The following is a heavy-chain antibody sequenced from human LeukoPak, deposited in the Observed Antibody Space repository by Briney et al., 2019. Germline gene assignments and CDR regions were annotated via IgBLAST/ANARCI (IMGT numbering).Heavy chain of an antibody. Sequence: GGSLRLSCAVSGFTFSGYGMRWVRQAPGKGLEWVAFIRYDGSNKYYADSVKGRFTISRDNSKNTVYLQMNSLRPEDTAVYYCAKEYSGSFEYWGQGTLVIVSS. CDR3: AKEYSGSFEY. V-gene: IGHV3-30*02. J-gene: IGHJ4*02. CDR1: GFTFSGYG. D-gene: IGHD1-26*01. CDR2: IRYDGSNK.